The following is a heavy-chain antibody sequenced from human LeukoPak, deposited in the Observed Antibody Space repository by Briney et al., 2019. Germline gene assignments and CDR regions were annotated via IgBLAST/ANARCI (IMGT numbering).Heavy chain of an antibody. V-gene: IGHV3-21*04. J-gene: IGHJ3*02. CDR3: ARDSVLIAVAVRGAFDI. CDR1: GFTFSSYS. D-gene: IGHD6-19*01. Sequence: GGSLRLSCAASGFTFSSYSMNWVRQAPGKGLEWVSSISSSSSYIYYADSVKGRFTISRDNAKNSLYLQMNSLRAEDTALYYCARDSVLIAVAVRGAFDIWGQGTMVTVSS. CDR2: ISSSSSYI.